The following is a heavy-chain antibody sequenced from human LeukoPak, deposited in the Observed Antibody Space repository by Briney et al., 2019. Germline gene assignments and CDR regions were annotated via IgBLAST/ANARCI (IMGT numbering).Heavy chain of an antibody. CDR2: IGGSGGST. V-gene: IGHV3-23*01. Sequence: GGSLRLSCAASGFTFSTYAMSWVRRAPGKGLEWVPAIGGSGGSTYCADSVKGRFTISRDNSKNTLYLQMNSLRAEDTAVYYCAETVVRYWYFDLWGRGTLVTVSS. J-gene: IGHJ2*01. CDR1: GFTFSTYA. CDR3: AETVVRYWYFDL. D-gene: IGHD2-15*01.